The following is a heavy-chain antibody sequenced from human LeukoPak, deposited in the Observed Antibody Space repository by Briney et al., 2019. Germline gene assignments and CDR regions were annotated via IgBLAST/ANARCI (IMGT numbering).Heavy chain of an antibody. CDR2: IYTSGST. Sequence: SETLSLTCTVSGGSISSGSYYWSWIRQPAGKGLEWIGRIYTSGSTNYNPSLKSRVTISVDTSKNQFSLKLSSVTAADTAVYYCAREGFGTNGVYYYYYYMDVWGKGTTVTVPS. CDR3: AREGFGTNGVYYYYYYMDV. J-gene: IGHJ6*03. D-gene: IGHD2-8*01. CDR1: GGSISSGSYY. V-gene: IGHV4-61*02.